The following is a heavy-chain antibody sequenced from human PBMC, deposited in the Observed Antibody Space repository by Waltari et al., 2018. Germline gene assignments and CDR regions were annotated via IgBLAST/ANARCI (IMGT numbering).Heavy chain of an antibody. CDR1: GYTFTGYY. CDR3: ARDLRAGWFDP. CDR2: INPTSGGT. V-gene: IGHV1-2*02. J-gene: IGHJ5*02. Sequence: QVQLVQSGAEVKKPGASVKVSCKASGYTFTGYYMHWVRQAPGQGLEWMGWINPTSGGTNYAQKFQGRVTMTRDTSISTAYMELSRLRSDDTAVYYCARDLRAGWFDPWGQGTLVTVSS.